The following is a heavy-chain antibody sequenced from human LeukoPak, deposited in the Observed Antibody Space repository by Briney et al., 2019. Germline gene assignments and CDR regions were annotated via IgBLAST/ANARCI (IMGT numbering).Heavy chain of an antibody. J-gene: IGHJ4*02. Sequence: PGGSLRLSCAASGFTFSDYYMSWIRQAPGKGLEWVSYLSSSGSTIYYADSVKGRFTISRDNSKNTLYLQMNSLRAEDTAVYYCARDETYYDFWSGYYNVPCDWGQGTLVTVSS. CDR1: GFTFSDYY. CDR2: LSSSGSTI. CDR3: ARDETYYDFWSGYYNVPCD. D-gene: IGHD3-3*01. V-gene: IGHV3-11*04.